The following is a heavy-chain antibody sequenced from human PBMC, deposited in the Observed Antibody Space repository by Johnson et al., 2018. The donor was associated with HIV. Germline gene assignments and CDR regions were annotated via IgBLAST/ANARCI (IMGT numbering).Heavy chain of an antibody. D-gene: IGHD1-14*01. V-gene: IGHV3-30*18. J-gene: IGHJ3*02. Sequence: QVQLVESGGGLVQPGGSLRLSCAASGFTFNSYAMHWVRQAPGKGLEWVAIVSYDGSKKYYPDSVKGRFTISRDNSKNTLYLQMDSLRAEDTAVYYCAKIRTSGTGDAFDIWGQGTMVTVSS. CDR1: GFTFNSYA. CDR2: VSYDGSKK. CDR3: AKIRTSGTGDAFDI.